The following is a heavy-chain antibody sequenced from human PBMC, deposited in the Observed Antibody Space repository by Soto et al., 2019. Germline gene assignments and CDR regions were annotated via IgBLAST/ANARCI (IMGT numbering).Heavy chain of an antibody. CDR3: ARDLYSSSWYLAHKYYYYGMDV. CDR2: IWYDGSNK. V-gene: IGHV3-33*01. CDR1: GFTFSSYG. J-gene: IGHJ6*02. Sequence: GSLSLSCAASGFTFSSYGMHWVRQAPGKGLEWVAVIWYDGSNKYYADSVKGRFTISRDNSKNTLYLQMNSLRAEDTAVYYCARDLYSSSWYLAHKYYYYGMDVWGQGTTVTVSS. D-gene: IGHD6-13*01.